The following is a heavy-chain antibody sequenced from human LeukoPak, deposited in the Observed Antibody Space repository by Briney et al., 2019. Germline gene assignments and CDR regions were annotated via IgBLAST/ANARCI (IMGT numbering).Heavy chain of an antibody. V-gene: IGHV3-30*03. D-gene: IGHD6-13*01. CDR2: ISYDGSNK. CDR3: ARALAAAGTEAVY. CDR1: GFTFSSYG. Sequence: GGSLRLSCAASGFTFSSYGMRWVRQAPGKGLEWVAVISYDGSNKYYADSVKGRFTISRDNSKNTLYLQMNSLRAEDTAVYYCARALAAAGTEAVYWGQGTLVTVSS. J-gene: IGHJ4*02.